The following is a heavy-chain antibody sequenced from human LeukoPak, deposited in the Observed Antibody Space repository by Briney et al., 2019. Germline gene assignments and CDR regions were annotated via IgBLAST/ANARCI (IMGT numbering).Heavy chain of an antibody. CDR1: GGSISSYY. CDR2: IYYSGST. Sequence: SETLSLTCTVPGGSISSYYWSWIRQPPGKGLEWIGYIYYSGSTNYNPSLKSRVTISVDTSKNQFSLKLSSVTAADTAVYYCARGGGYGGPLDYWGQGTLVTVSS. D-gene: IGHD4-23*01. V-gene: IGHV4-59*01. CDR3: ARGGGYGGPLDY. J-gene: IGHJ4*02.